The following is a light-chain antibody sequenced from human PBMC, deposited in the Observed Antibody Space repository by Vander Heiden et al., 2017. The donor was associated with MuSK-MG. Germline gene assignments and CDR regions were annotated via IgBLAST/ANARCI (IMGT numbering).Light chain of an antibody. CDR3: SSYTSSSAYV. J-gene: IGLJ1*01. CDR1: SSDVGSYNR. V-gene: IGLV2-18*03. CDR2: EVT. Sequence: QSALTQPPAVSGSPGQSVAISCTGTSSDVGSYNRVSWYQQPSGTAPKPVIYEVTNRSAGVPGLFSGSKAGNTASLTTAGLQAEDEGDYYCSSYTSSSAYVFGSGTTVTVL.